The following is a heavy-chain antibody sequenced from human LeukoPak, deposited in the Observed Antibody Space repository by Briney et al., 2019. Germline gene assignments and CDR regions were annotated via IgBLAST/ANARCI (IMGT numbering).Heavy chain of an antibody. Sequence: SETLSLTCAVYGRSFRGYYWVWIRQPPGKGRQWVGGVNQSESANFKQSLKSRVTISLDASQNQFYLNLSSVTAADTAVYYCARDRGYDRRGYHLLGRYYHGMDVWGQGTRVTVPS. J-gene: IGHJ6*02. D-gene: IGHD3-22*01. CDR2: VNQSESA. CDR3: ARDRGYDRRGYHLLGRYYHGMDV. CDR1: GRSFRGYY. V-gene: IGHV4-34*01.